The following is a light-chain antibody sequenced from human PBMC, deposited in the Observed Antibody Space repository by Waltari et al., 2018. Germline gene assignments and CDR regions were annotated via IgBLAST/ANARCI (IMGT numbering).Light chain of an antibody. CDR3: AAWDDSLSVNWV. V-gene: IGLV1-47*01. CDR1: SSNTGSSY. J-gene: IGLJ3*02. CDR2: RSN. Sequence: QSVLTQPPSASGTPGQRVTISCSGSSSNTGSSYVYWYQQLPGTAPKLLLYRSNRRHIWVPDRFSGSKSGTSASLAISGLRSEDEADYYCAAWDDSLSVNWVFGGGSKLTVL.